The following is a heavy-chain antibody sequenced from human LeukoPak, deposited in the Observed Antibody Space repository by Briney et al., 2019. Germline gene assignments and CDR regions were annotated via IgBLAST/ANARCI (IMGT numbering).Heavy chain of an antibody. V-gene: IGHV4-59*01. CDR3: ARYTGIAEAGIDAFDI. D-gene: IGHD6-13*01. CDR2: IYYGGNN. Sequence: SETLSLTCTVSGGSISSFYWSWIRQPPGKGLEWIGCIYYGGNNNCNPSLESRVTISIDTSKNQFSLKLTSVTAADTAVYYCARYTGIAEAGIDAFDIWGQGTMVTVSS. J-gene: IGHJ3*02. CDR1: GGSISSFY.